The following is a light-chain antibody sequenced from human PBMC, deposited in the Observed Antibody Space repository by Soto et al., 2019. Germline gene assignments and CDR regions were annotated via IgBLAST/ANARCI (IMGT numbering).Light chain of an antibody. Sequence: QSALTQPASVSGSPGQSITISCTGTSSDVGGYNYVSWYQQHPGKAPKLMIYDVSHRPSGVSNRFSGSKSGNTASLTISGLQAEDEADYYCSSYTSSSTVVFGGGTKLNVL. CDR3: SSYTSSSTVV. CDR1: SSDVGGYNY. J-gene: IGLJ2*01. V-gene: IGLV2-14*01. CDR2: DVS.